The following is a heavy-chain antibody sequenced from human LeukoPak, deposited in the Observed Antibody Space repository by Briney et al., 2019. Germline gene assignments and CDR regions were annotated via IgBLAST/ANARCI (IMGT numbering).Heavy chain of an antibody. V-gene: IGHV4-31*03. Sequence: PSETLSLICTVSGGSISSGGYYWSWIRQHPGKGLEWIGYIYYSGSTYYNPSLKSRVTISVDTSKNQFSLKLSSVTAADTAVYYCARGLTIFGVPRGPFDYWGQGTLVTVSS. CDR2: IYYSGST. CDR1: GGSISSGGYY. J-gene: IGHJ4*02. D-gene: IGHD3-3*01. CDR3: ARGLTIFGVPRGPFDY.